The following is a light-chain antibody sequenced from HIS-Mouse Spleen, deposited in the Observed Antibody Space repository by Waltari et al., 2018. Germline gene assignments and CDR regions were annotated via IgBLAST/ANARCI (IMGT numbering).Light chain of an antibody. CDR3: SSYTSSSTLV. V-gene: IGLV2-14*01. CDR2: EVS. Sequence: QSALTQPASVSGSPGQSITISCTGTSSYVGGDNYVSWYQQHPGKAPKLMIYEVSNRPSGVSNRFSGSKSGNTASLTISGLQAEDEADYYCSSYTSSSTLVFGGGTKLTVL. J-gene: IGLJ2*01. CDR1: SSYVGGDNY.